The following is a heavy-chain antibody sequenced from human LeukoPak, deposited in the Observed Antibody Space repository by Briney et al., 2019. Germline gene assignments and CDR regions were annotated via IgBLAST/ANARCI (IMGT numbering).Heavy chain of an antibody. D-gene: IGHD2-15*01. Sequence: PSETLSLTCTVSGGSISSYYWSWLRQSPGKGLEWIGYINYSGSTNYNPSLKSRVSISLDTSKIQFSLKLSSVTAADTAVYYCARLRCSGGSCYSGYWGQGTLVTVSS. J-gene: IGHJ4*02. CDR3: ARLRCSGGSCYSGY. CDR1: GGSISSYY. CDR2: INYSGST. V-gene: IGHV4-59*08.